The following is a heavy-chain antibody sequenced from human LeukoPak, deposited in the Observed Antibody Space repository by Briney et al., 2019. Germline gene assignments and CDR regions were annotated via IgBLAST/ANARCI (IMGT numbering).Heavy chain of an antibody. D-gene: IGHD2/OR15-2a*01. CDR2: ISSSSSTI. CDR3: ITTTFNDAFDI. V-gene: IGHV3-48*03. J-gene: IGHJ3*02. CDR1: GFTFSSYE. Sequence: GGSLRLSCAASGFTFSSYEMNWVRQAPGKGLEWVSYISSSSSTIYYADYADSVKGRFTISRDNTKESLYLQMNSLKTEDTAVYYCITTTFNDAFDIWGQGTMVTVSS.